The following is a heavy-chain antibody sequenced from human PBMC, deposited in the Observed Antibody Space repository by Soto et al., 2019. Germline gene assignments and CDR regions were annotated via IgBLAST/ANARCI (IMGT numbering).Heavy chain of an antibody. J-gene: IGHJ4*02. D-gene: IGHD6-13*01. CDR2: ISYDGSNK. CDR3: AKAVIAAAGTEGGALDY. Sequence: QVQLVESGGGVVQPGRSLRLSCAASGFTFSSYGMHWVRQAPGKGLEWVAVISYDGSNKYYADSVKGRFTISRDNSKNTLYLQMNSLGAEDTAVSYCAKAVIAAAGTEGGALDYWGQGTLVTVSS. CDR1: GFTFSSYG. V-gene: IGHV3-30*18.